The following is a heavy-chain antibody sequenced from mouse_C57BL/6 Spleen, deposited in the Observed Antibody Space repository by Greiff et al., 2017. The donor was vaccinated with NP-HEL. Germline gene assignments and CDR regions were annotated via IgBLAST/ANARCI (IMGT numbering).Heavy chain of an antibody. J-gene: IGHJ1*03. Sequence: EVMLVESGGGLVKPGGSLKLSCAASGFTFSDYGMHWVRQAPEKGLEWVAYISSGSSTIYYADTVKGRFTISRDNAKNTLFLQMTSLRSEDTAMYYCARCITTVVADWYFDVWGTGTTVTVSS. D-gene: IGHD1-1*01. CDR2: ISSGSSTI. V-gene: IGHV5-17*01. CDR1: GFTFSDYG. CDR3: ARCITTVVADWYFDV.